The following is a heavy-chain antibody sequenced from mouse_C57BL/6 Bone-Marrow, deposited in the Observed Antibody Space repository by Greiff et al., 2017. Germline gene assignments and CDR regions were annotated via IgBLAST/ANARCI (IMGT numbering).Heavy chain of an antibody. CDR3: ARGDYGNYDAMDC. D-gene: IGHD2-1*01. CDR2: IYPRDGST. J-gene: IGHJ4*01. Sequence: QVQLQQSGPVLVKPGASVPLSCKASGYTFPSYDINWVQHRPGPALASIGWIYPRDGSTKYNEKFKGKATLTVDTSSSTAYMELHSLTSEDSAVYFCARGDYGNYDAMDCWGQGTSVTVSS. CDR1: GYTFPSYD. V-gene: IGHV1-85*01.